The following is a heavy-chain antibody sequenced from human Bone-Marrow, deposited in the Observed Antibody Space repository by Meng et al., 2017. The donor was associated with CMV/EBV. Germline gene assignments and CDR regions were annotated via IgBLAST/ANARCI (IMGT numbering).Heavy chain of an antibody. Sequence: GESLKISCKGSGYNFTNNWIGWVRQMPGKGLEWMGIIYPGDSDTRYSPSFQGQVTISADKSISTAYLQWSSLKASDTAMYYCARLPRTSHYYDFWSGYYIDYWGQGTRVTVSS. J-gene: IGHJ4*02. D-gene: IGHD3-3*01. CDR1: GYNFTNNW. CDR2: IYPGDSDT. CDR3: ARLPRTSHYYDFWSGYYIDY. V-gene: IGHV5-51*01.